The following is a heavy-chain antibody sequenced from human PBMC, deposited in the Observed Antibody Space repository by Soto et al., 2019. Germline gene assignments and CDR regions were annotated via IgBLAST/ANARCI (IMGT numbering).Heavy chain of an antibody. D-gene: IGHD6-19*01. J-gene: IGHJ6*02. Sequence: QVQLRESGPGLVKPSETLSLTCTVSGVSVSSGDYYWSWLRQPPGKGLEWVGHISDSGRTNDNPSLKRRVSISSDTPMNQFSLKMRSVATADAAVYYWARDPPRTIYNSAWYYYGLDVWGQGTTVPVSS. CDR2: ISDSGRT. V-gene: IGHV4-61*08. CDR3: ARDPPRTIYNSAWYYYGLDV. CDR1: GVSVSSGDYY.